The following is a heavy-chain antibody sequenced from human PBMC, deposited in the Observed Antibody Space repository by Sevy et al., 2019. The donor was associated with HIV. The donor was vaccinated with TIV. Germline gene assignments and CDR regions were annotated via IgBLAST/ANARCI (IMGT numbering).Heavy chain of an antibody. CDR2: IWYDGSNK. D-gene: IGHD4-17*01. J-gene: IGHJ6*02. CDR3: ARDLPSTVTPYYYYGMDV. CDR1: GFTFSSYG. V-gene: IGHV3-33*01. Sequence: GGSLRLSCAASGFTFSSYGMHWVRQAPGKGLEWVAVIWYDGSNKYYVDSVKGRFTISRDNSKNTLYLQMNSLRAEDTAVYYCARDLPSTVTPYYYYGMDVWGQGTTVTVSS.